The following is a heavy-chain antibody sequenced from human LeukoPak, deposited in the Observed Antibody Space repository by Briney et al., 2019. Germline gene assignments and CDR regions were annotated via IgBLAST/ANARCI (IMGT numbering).Heavy chain of an antibody. D-gene: IGHD3-10*01. CDR2: IKSKTDGGTT. CDR3: TNRGAIGH. J-gene: IGHJ4*02. Sequence: GRSHRLSCAASGFPLRHVWQSWARQAPGKGLEWVRRIKSKTDGGTTDYAAPVKGRFTISRDDSTNTLYLQMNSLKTEDTAVYYCTNRGAIGHWGQGTLVTVSS. CDR1: GFPLRHVW. V-gene: IGHV3-15*01.